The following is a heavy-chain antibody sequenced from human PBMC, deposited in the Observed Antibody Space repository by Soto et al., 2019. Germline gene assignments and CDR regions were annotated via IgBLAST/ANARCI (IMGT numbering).Heavy chain of an antibody. CDR1: GFTFSSYW. CDR3: ARYQSPVMAPYGLHX. D-gene: IGHD2-21*01. Sequence: PGGSLRLSFAASGFTFSSYWMHWVRQAPGKGLVWVSRINSDGSSTIYAYSVKVRFTISIDNSNNTLYLQMNSLIAEDTAVYYFARYQSPVMAPYGLHXWGQGTLVTVSX. J-gene: IGHJ4*03. V-gene: IGHV3-74*01. CDR2: INSDGSST.